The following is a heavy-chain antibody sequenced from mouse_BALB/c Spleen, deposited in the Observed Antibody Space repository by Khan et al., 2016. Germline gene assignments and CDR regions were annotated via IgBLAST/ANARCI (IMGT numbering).Heavy chain of an antibody. V-gene: IGHV5-6-5*01. CDR2: ISSGGSS. CDR3: ASKVYYVDY. J-gene: IGHJ2*01. Sequence: EVELVESGGGLVKPGGSLKLSCAASEFTFSSYAMSWVRQTPEKRLEWVASISSGGSSFYPDILKDRFTISRDNARNILYLQMSSLRSEDTAMYYCASKVYYVDYWGQGTTLTVSS. CDR1: EFTFSSYA.